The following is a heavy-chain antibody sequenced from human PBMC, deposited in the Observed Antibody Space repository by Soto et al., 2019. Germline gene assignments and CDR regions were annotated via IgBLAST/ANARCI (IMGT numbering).Heavy chain of an antibody. J-gene: IGHJ6*02. CDR1: GGSVSSGSYY. D-gene: IGHD3-3*01. V-gene: IGHV4-61*01. CDR3: ARATYDFWSGYSNEGGMDV. Sequence: SSETLSLTCTVSGGSVSSGSYYWSWIRQPPGKGLEWIGYIYYSGSTNYNPSLKSRVTISVDTSKNQFSLKLSSVTAADTAVYYCARATYDFWSGYSNEGGMDVWGQGTTVTVYS. CDR2: IYYSGST.